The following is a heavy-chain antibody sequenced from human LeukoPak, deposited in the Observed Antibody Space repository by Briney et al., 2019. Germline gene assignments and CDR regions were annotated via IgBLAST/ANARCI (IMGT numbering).Heavy chain of an antibody. CDR2: IYYSGST. J-gene: IGHJ5*02. V-gene: IGHV4-59*12. D-gene: IGHD3-10*01. Sequence: SETLSLTCTVSGGSISSYYWSWIRQPPGKGLEWIGYIYYSGSTNYNPSLKSRVTISVDTSKNQFSLKLSSVTAADTAVYYCARVGVWFGEYNWFDPWGQGTLVTVSS. CDR3: ARVGVWFGEYNWFDP. CDR1: GGSISSYY.